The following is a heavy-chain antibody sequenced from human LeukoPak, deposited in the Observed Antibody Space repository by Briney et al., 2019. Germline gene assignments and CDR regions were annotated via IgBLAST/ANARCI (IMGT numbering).Heavy chain of an antibody. J-gene: IGHJ6*02. CDR2: ISSSSSYI. CDR3: ARLFLYYYGMDV. V-gene: IGHV3-21*01. CDR1: GFTFSNTW. Sequence: GGSLRLSCAASGFTFSNTWMSWVRQAPGKGLEWVSSISSSSSYIYYADSVKGRFTISRDNAKNSLYLQMNSLRAEDTAVYYCARLFLYYYGMDVWGQGTTVTVSS.